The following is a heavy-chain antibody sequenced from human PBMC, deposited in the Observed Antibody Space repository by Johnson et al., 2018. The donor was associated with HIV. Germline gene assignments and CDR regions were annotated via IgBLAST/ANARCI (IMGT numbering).Heavy chain of an antibody. CDR1: GFAFRTYW. CDR2: IYNDGSRT. CDR3: AKVDCGGDTCAGYDPFDL. D-gene: IGHD2-21*01. V-gene: IGHV3-74*03. J-gene: IGHJ3*01. Sequence: MLLVESGGGLVQPGGSMRLSCAASGFAFRTYWMVWVRQVPGKRPVWVARIYNDGSRTTYADSVRCRFTISRDNAKYTVDLQMNSLRVEDTAVYYCAKVDCGGDTCAGYDPFDLWGQGTLVTVSS.